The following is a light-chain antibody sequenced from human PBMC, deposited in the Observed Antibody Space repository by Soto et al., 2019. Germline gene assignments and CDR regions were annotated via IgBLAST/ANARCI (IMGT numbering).Light chain of an antibody. V-gene: IGKV1-27*01. CDR3: QKYNSAPLT. CDR1: QGISNS. J-gene: IGKJ4*01. CDR2: AAS. Sequence: DIQMTQSPSSLSASVGDRATITCRASQGISNSLAWYQQKTGKVPKLLIYAASPLKSGVPSRFSGSGSGTDFSLTISSLQPEDVATYYCQKYNSAPLTFGGGTKVEIK.